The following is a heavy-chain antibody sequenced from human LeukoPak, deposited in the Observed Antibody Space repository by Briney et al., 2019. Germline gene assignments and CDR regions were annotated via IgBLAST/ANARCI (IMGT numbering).Heavy chain of an antibody. CDR2: IYTSGST. CDR3: ARVFRFGGLLRGPGWFDP. J-gene: IGHJ5*02. D-gene: IGHD3-10*01. Sequence: SETLSLTCTVSGGSISSYYWSWIRQPAGKGLEWIGRIYTSGSTNYNPSLKSRVTISVDKSKNQFSLKLSSVTAADTAVYYCARVFRFGGLLRGPGWFDPWGQGTLVTVSS. V-gene: IGHV4-4*07. CDR1: GGSISSYY.